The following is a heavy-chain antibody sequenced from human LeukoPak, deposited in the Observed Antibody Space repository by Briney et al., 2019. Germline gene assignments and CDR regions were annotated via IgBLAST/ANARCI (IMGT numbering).Heavy chain of an antibody. CDR3: ARAISASIAGPGDD. CDR1: GFTFSSYE. V-gene: IGHV3-48*03. CDR2: ISSSGSTI. D-gene: IGHD6-6*01. J-gene: IGHJ4*02. Sequence: GGSLRLSCAASGFTFSSYEMNWVRQAPGKGLEWVSYISSSGSTIYYADSVKGRFTISRDNAKNSLYLQMNSLRAEDTAVYYCARAISASIAGPGDDWGQGTLVTVSS.